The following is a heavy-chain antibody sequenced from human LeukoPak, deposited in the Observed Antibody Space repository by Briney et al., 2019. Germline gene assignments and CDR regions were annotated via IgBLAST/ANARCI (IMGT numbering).Heavy chain of an antibody. D-gene: IGHD2-15*01. J-gene: IGHJ6*03. Sequence: GGSLRLSCAASGFTFSSYSMNWIRQAPGKGLEWVSYISSSSSTIYYADSVKGRFTISRDNAKNSLYLQMNSLRAEDTAVYYCARKAVVHYYYYMDVWGKGTTVTVS. CDR3: ARKAVVHYYYYMDV. CDR1: GFTFSSYS. V-gene: IGHV3-48*01. CDR2: ISSSSSTI.